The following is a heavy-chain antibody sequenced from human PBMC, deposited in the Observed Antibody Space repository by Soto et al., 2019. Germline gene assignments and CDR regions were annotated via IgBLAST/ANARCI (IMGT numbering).Heavy chain of an antibody. J-gene: IGHJ2*01. CDR2: IIPILGIA. V-gene: IGHV1-69*02. CDR1: GGTFSSYT. CDR3: AGEDGYYCYFEL. Sequence: QVQLVQSGAEVKKPGSSVKVSCKASGGTFSSYTISWVRQAPGQGLEWMGRIIPILGIANYAQKFQGRVTFAAKKSTGTAYMELSSLSSEETGVYYCAGEDGYYCYFELWGRGTLVTVSS. D-gene: IGHD3-10*01.